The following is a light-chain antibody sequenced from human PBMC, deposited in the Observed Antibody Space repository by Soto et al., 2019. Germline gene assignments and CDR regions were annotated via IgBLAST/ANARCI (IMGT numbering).Light chain of an antibody. CDR1: SRDVGGYNY. CDR2: EVS. Sequence: QSALTQPASVSGSPGQSITISCTGTSRDVGGYNYVSWYQQHPGKAPKLMIYEVSNRPSGVSHRFSGSKSGNTASLTISGLQAEDEAEYYCSSYTNINTRACVFGTGTKVTVL. J-gene: IGLJ1*01. V-gene: IGLV2-14*01. CDR3: SSYTNINTRACV.